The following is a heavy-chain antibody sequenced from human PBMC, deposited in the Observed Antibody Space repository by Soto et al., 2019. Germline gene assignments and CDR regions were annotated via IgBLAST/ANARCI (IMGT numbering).Heavy chain of an antibody. CDR3: AIVRVTDSPLDH. V-gene: IGHV3-30*03. D-gene: IGHD2-21*02. J-gene: IGHJ4*02. CDR1: GFTFRSSG. Sequence: QVHLVESGGGVVQPGTSLTLTCTASGFTFRSSGMHWVRQAPGKGLEWLALLAYDGSQKFYASSVNGLFSISRDNTKSTLYLPMSSLTAEDTAIYYCAIVRVTDSPLDHWGPGTLVTVSS. CDR2: LAYDGSQK.